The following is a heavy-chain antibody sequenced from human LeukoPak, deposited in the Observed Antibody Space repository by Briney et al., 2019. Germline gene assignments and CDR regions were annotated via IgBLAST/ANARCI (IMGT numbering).Heavy chain of an antibody. V-gene: IGHV4-34*01. J-gene: IGHJ6*03. CDR3: ARAPRGIAARLYYYYTWTS. D-gene: IGHD6-6*01. Sequence: SETLSLTCAVYGGSFSGYYWSWIRQPPGKGLEWIGEINHSGSTNYNPSLKSRVTISVDTSKNQFSLKLSSVTAADTAVYYCARAPRGIAARLYYYYTWTSGAKGPRSPSP. CDR1: GGSFSGYY. CDR2: INHSGST.